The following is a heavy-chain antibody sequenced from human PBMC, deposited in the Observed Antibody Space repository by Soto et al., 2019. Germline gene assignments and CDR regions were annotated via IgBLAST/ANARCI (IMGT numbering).Heavy chain of an antibody. D-gene: IGHD2-8*01. V-gene: IGHV3-73*01. J-gene: IGHJ3*02. Sequence: GGSLRLSCASSGFSFSGSSMHLVRQASGKGLEWVGRIRSGADNYATAYTASMKGRFIISRDDSKNTAYLQMNSLKTEDTAVYYCTRLSTNAPYDACDIWGQGTMVTVSS. CDR2: IRSGADNYAT. CDR1: GFSFSGSS. CDR3: TRLSTNAPYDACDI.